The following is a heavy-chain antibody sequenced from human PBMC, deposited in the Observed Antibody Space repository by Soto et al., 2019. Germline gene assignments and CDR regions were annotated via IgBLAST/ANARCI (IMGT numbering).Heavy chain of an antibody. D-gene: IGHD3-9*01. CDR3: ARHSVYYDTGYYKSWYFDY. J-gene: IGHJ4*02. V-gene: IGHV4-59*08. CDR1: GGSVSSYY. Sequence: QVQLQESGPGLVKPSETLSLTCTVSGGSVSSYYWSWIRQPPGKGLEWIGYVYFSGSTNYNPSLKRRVTISVDTSKNQFSLKLSSVTTADTAVYYCARHSVYYDTGYYKSWYFDYWGRGTLVTVSS. CDR2: VYFSGST.